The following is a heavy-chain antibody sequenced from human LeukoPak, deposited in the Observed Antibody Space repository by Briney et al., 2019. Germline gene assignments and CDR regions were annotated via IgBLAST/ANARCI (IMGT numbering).Heavy chain of an antibody. CDR2: IYNSGRT. Sequence: ASETLSLTCTVSGGSITSYYWSWIRQPPGKGLEWIGYIYNSGRTNYNPSLKSRVTISVDTSKNQFSLKLSSVTAADTAVYYCARVIGTRGRYFDWSSYYYYYMDVWGKGTTVTISS. J-gene: IGHJ6*03. D-gene: IGHD3-9*01. CDR3: ARVIGTRGRYFDWSSYYYYYMDV. V-gene: IGHV4-59*01. CDR1: GGSITSYY.